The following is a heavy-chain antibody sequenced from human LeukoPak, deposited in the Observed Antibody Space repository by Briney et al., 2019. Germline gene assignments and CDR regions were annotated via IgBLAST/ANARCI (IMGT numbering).Heavy chain of an antibody. CDR3: ARVTRAGGGAVAGTYGDPDY. V-gene: IGHV1-18*01. Sequence: ASVKVSFKASGYTFTSYGISWVRQAPGQGLEWMGWISAYNGNTNYAQKLQGRVTMTTDTSTSTAYMELRSLRSDDTAVYYCARVTRAGGGAVAGTYGDPDYWGQGTLVTVSS. CDR1: GYTFTSYG. J-gene: IGHJ4*02. D-gene: IGHD6-19*01. CDR2: ISAYNGNT.